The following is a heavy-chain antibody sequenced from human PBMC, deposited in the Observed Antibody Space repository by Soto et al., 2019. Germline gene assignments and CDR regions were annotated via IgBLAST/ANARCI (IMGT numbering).Heavy chain of an antibody. CDR3: AREYSEQWLVQGYFDY. CDR1: GFTFSSYG. CDR2: IWYDGSNK. V-gene: IGHV3-33*01. Sequence: GGSLRLSCAASGFTFSSYGMHWVRQAPGKGLEWVAVIWYDGSNKYYADSVKGRFTISRDNSKNTLYLQMNSLRAEDTAVYYCAREYSEQWLVQGYFDYWGQGTLVTVSS. J-gene: IGHJ4*02. D-gene: IGHD6-19*01.